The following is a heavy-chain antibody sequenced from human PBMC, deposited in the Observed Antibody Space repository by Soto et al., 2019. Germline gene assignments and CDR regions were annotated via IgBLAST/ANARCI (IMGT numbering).Heavy chain of an antibody. CDR2: SSANNGNT. Sequence: QVQLVQSGAEVKKPGASVKVSCKASGFTFSNYGITWLRQVPGQGLEWMGWSSANNGNTVHAPEYQGRLTMTTDTFTSTAYMELMSPRPDDTALYYCARPQNVIMTDSYTDYLDPWGQGNLVTVSS. J-gene: IGHJ5*02. D-gene: IGHD3-9*01. CDR3: ARPQNVIMTDSYTDYLDP. V-gene: IGHV1-18*01. CDR1: GFTFSNYG.